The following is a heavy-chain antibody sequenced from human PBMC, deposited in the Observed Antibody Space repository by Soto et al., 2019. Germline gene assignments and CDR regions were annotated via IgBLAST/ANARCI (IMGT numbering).Heavy chain of an antibody. Sequence: GGSLRLSCAASGFTVSSNYMSWVRQAPGKGLEWVSYIMPGSSHIYYADSVKGRFIISRDNAKNMLYLQMNSLTAEDTAVYYCARPRYDGSGTPFDHWGQGTLVTVSS. J-gene: IGHJ4*02. CDR3: ARPRYDGSGTPFDH. V-gene: IGHV3-21*05. CDR1: GFTVSSNY. D-gene: IGHD3-22*01. CDR2: IMPGSSHI.